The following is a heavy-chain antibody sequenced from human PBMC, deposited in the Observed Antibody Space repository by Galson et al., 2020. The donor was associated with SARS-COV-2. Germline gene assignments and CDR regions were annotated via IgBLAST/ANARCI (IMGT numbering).Heavy chain of an antibody. CDR1: GFSLGTSGMC. Sequence: ESGPTLVKPTQTLTLTCTFSGFSLGTSGMCVSWIRQPPGKALEWLARIDWDDDKYYSTSLKTRLTISKDTSKNQVVLTMTNMDPVDTATYYCARSRIAAAGLYYYYYGMDVWGQGTTVTVSS. V-gene: IGHV2-70*11. J-gene: IGHJ6*02. D-gene: IGHD6-13*01. CDR3: ARSRIAAAGLYYYYYGMDV. CDR2: IDWDDDK.